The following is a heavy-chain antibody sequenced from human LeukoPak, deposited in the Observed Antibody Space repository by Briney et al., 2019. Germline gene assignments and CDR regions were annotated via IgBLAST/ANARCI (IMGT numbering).Heavy chain of an antibody. CDR3: ARDFGRRRGNWFDP. J-gene: IGHJ5*02. Sequence: SETLSLTCTVSGGSISSSSYYWGWIRQPPGKGLEWIGSIYYSGSTNYNPSLKSRVTISVDTSKNQFSLKLSSVTAADTAVYYCARDFGRRRGNWFDPWGQGTLVTVSS. CDR1: GGSISSSSYY. CDR2: IYYSGST. D-gene: IGHD3/OR15-3a*01. V-gene: IGHV4-39*07.